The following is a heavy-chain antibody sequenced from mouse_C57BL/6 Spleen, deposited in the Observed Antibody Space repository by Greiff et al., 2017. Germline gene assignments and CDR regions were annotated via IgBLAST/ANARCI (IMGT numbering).Heavy chain of an antibody. CDR2: IWSGGST. V-gene: IGHV2-2*01. CDR3: ARTGVYYGNPYAMDY. D-gene: IGHD2-1*01. CDR1: GFSLTSYG. Sequence: QVQLKESGPGLVQPSQSLSITCTVSGFSLTSYGVHWVRQSPGKGLEWLGVIWSGGSTDYNAAFISRLSISKDNSKSQVFFKMNSLQADDTAIYYCARTGVYYGNPYAMDYWGQGTSVTVSS. J-gene: IGHJ4*01.